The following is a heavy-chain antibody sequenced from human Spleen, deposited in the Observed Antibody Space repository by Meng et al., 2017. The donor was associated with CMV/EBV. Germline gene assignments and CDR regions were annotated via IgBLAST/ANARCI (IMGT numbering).Heavy chain of an antibody. J-gene: IGHJ6*02. CDR1: GLTFSTFS. D-gene: IGHD6-13*01. CDR2: ISSSGSTI. Sequence: GESLKISCAASGLTFSTFSMNWVRQAPGKGLERVSYISSSGSTIYYADSVKGRFTISRDNAKNSLYLQMNSLRAEDTAVYYCARDVPYSSSWYGGYYYYGMDVWGQGTTVTVSS. CDR3: ARDVPYSSSWYGGYYYYGMDV. V-gene: IGHV3-48*04.